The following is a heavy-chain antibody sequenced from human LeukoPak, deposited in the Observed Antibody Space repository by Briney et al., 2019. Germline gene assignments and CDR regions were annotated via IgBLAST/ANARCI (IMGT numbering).Heavy chain of an antibody. CDR3: ARGGGKDAFDI. CDR2: IYTGGST. Sequence: GGSLRLSCAASGFTFSNAWMSWVRQAPGKGLEWVSVIYTGGSTHYADSVKGRFTLSRDNSKNTLYLQMNSLRAEDTAVYHCARGGGKDAFDIWGQGTMVTASS. V-gene: IGHV3-66*01. CDR1: GFTFSNAW. D-gene: IGHD3-16*01. J-gene: IGHJ3*02.